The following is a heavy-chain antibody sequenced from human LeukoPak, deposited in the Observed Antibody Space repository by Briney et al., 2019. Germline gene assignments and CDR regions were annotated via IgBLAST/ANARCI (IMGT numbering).Heavy chain of an antibody. D-gene: IGHD2-2*01. CDR1: GYSFTSYW. J-gene: IGHJ4*02. Sequence: PGESLKISCKGSGYSFTSYWIGWVRQMPGKGLEWMGIIYPGDSDTRYSPSFQGQVTISADKSISTAYLQWSSLKASDTAMYYCARSRYCSSTSWCTNFDYWGQGTLVTVSS. CDR2: IYPGDSDT. CDR3: ARSRYCSSTSWCTNFDY. V-gene: IGHV5-51*01.